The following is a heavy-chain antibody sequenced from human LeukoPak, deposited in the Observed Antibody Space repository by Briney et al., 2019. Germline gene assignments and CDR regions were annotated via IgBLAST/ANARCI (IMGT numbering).Heavy chain of an antibody. CDR1: GFTFSSYE. D-gene: IGHD5-12*01. V-gene: IGHV3-23*01. Sequence: GGSLRLSCAASGFTFSSYEMNWVRQAPGKGLEWVSAISGSGGSTYYADSVKGRFTISRDNSKNTLYLQMNSLRAEDTAVYYCAKDADIVATSPVDYWGQGTLVTVSS. CDR2: ISGSGGST. J-gene: IGHJ4*02. CDR3: AKDADIVATSPVDY.